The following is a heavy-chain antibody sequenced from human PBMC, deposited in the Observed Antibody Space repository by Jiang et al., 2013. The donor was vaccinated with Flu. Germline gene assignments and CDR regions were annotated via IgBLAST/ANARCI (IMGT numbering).Heavy chain of an antibody. J-gene: IGHJ5*02. CDR3: ARERGSITVGTNWFRPR. Sequence: VQLVESGGGVVQPGRSLRLSCAASGFTFRSHAMHWVRQAPGKGPEWLTVISYDGSETFYAESVQGRFTVSRDNARDMLYLQMSNLRPEDTAVYSCARERGSITVGTNWFRPRGARELWSASPQ. D-gene: IGHD6-19*01. CDR1: GFTFRSHA. CDR2: ISYDGSET. V-gene: IGHV3-30*15.